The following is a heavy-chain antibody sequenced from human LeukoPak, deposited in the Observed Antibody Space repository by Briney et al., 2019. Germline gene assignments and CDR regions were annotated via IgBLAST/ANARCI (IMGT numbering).Heavy chain of an antibody. D-gene: IGHD6-13*01. CDR2: IYYSGST. CDR1: GDSISSGGYY. J-gene: IGHJ5*02. V-gene: IGHV4-31*03. CDR3: ARRVTAAPNWFDP. Sequence: SETLSLTCTVSGDSISSGGYYWSWIRQHPGKCLEWIGYIYYSGSTYYNPSLKSRVTISVDTSKNQFSLKLSSVTAADTAVYYCARRVTAAPNWFDPWGQGTLVTVSS.